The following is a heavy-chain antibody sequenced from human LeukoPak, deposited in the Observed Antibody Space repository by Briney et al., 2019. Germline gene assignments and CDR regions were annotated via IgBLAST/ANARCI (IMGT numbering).Heavy chain of an antibody. Sequence: SETLSLTCIVSGDSISNSGWSWGWIRQPPGKGLEWIGTMPYDENVADNEIPSYNPSLKSRVSISADTSKNQLSLKVNSATAADTASYYCARLTLTGVGGRGWFDAWGQGTLVIVSS. J-gene: IGHJ5*02. V-gene: IGHV4-39*01. CDR2: MPYDENVADNEIP. CDR3: ARLTLTGVGGRGWFDA. D-gene: IGHD3-3*01. CDR1: GDSISNSGWS.